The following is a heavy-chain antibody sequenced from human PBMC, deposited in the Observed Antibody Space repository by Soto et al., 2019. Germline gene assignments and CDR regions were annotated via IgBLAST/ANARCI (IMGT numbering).Heavy chain of an antibody. V-gene: IGHV3-15*01. CDR1: GFTFSNAW. CDR2: IKSKTDGGTT. Sequence: GGSLRLSCAASGFTFSNAWMSWVRQAPGKGLEWVGRIKSKTDGGTTDYAAPVKGRFTISRDDSKNTLYLQMNSLKTEDTALYYCSTDLRVLWFGDQYYFDYWGQGTLVTVSS. J-gene: IGHJ4*02. CDR3: STDLRVLWFGDQYYFDY. D-gene: IGHD3-10*01.